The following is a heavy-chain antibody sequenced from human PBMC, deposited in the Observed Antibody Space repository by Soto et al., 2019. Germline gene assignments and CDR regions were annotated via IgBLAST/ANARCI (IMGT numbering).Heavy chain of an antibody. V-gene: IGHV1-2*02. D-gene: IGHD1-26*01. Sequence: ASVKVSCKASGYTFTGYYMHWVRQAPGQRLEWXGXIXXXSXEXXXAXXXWGRDTTTRDTSISTAYMDRSRLRSDDPAVYYCARVTAELQLGFDYWGQGTLVTVSS. CDR3: ARVTAELQLGFDY. CDR2: IXXXSXEX. CDR1: GYTFTGYY. J-gene: IGHJ4*02.